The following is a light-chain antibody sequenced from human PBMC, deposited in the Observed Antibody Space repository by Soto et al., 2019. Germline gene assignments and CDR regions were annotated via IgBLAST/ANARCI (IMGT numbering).Light chain of an antibody. CDR3: QQLNSYQVT. CDR2: AAS. CDR1: QGISSY. J-gene: IGKJ4*01. Sequence: DIQLTQSPSFLSASVGDRVTITCRASQGISSYLAWYQQKPGKAPKLLIYAASTLQSGVPSRFSGSGSGTEFTLTISSLQPEDFATYYCQQLNSYQVTFGGATKVEIK. V-gene: IGKV1-9*01.